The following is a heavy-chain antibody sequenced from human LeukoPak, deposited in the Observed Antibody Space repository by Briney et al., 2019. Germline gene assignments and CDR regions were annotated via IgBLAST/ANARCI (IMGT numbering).Heavy chain of an antibody. CDR2: ISRHSADI. J-gene: IGHJ3*02. D-gene: IGHD3-16*01. CDR3: ARGDDSQQRNDALDI. V-gene: IGHV3-21*03. CDR1: GFTVSSNY. Sequence: PGGSLRLSCAASGFTVSSNYMSWVRQAPGKGLDWVSSISRHSADIYYADSVRGRFTISRDNAKNSVFLQMNSLRAEDTAVYYCARGDDSQQRNDALDIWGQGTMVTVSS.